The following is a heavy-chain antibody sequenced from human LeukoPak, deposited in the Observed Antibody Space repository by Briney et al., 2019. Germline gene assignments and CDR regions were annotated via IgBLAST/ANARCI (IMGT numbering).Heavy chain of an antibody. CDR3: ARATDILTGYRFDP. J-gene: IGHJ5*02. Sequence: SETLSLTCTVSGGSISSYYWSWIRQPPGKGLEWIGYIYYGGSTNYNPSLKSRVTISVDTSKNQFSLKLSSVTAADTAVYYCARATDILTGYRFDPWGQGTLVTVSS. CDR1: GGSISSYY. V-gene: IGHV4-59*01. D-gene: IGHD3-9*01. CDR2: IYYGGST.